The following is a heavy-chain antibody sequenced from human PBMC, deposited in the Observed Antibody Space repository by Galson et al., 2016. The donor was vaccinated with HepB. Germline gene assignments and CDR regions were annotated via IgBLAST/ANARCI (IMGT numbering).Heavy chain of an antibody. J-gene: IGHJ6*02. Sequence: SLRLSCAASGFTFSSYGMHRVRQAPGKGLEWVAVIWYDGQNKYYADSVKGRFTISRDNSKNTLYLQVNSLRVEDTAVYYCAGSSSRSYYFGINVWGQGTTVTVSS. CDR1: GFTFSSYG. D-gene: IGHD6-13*01. V-gene: IGHV3-33*01. CDR2: IWYDGQNK. CDR3: AGSSSRSYYFGINV.